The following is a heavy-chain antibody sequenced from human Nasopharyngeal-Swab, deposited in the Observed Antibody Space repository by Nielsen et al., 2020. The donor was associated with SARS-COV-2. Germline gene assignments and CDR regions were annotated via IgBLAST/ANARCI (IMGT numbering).Heavy chain of an antibody. J-gene: IGHJ5*02. D-gene: IGHD2-15*01. Sequence: GESLKISCAASGFNFSSYGMHWGRQAPGKGLEWGAVIWYDGSNKYYADSVKGRFTISRDNSKNTLYLQMNSLRAEDTAVYYCARERVAWIVVVVAGREFDPWGQGTLVTVSS. CDR1: GFNFSSYG. V-gene: IGHV3-30*19. CDR3: ARERVAWIVVVVAGREFDP. CDR2: IWYDGSNK.